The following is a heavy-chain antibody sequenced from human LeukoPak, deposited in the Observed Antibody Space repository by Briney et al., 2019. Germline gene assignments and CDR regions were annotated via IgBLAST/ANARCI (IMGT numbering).Heavy chain of an antibody. J-gene: IGHJ5*02. CDR2: ISSSGSTI. Sequence: TGGSLRLSCAASGFTFSSYEMNWVRQAPGKGLEWVSYISSSGSTIYYADSVKGRFTISRDNSKNTLYLQMNRLRAEDTAVYYCAKDPHSSGPYNWFDPWGQGTLVTVSS. CDR1: GFTFSSYE. V-gene: IGHV3-48*03. D-gene: IGHD6-19*01. CDR3: AKDPHSSGPYNWFDP.